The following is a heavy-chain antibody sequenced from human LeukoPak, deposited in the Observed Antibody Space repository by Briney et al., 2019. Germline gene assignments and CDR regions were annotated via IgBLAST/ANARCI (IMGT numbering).Heavy chain of an antibody. Sequence: PGRSLRLSCAASGFTFDDYGMHWVRQAPGKGLEWVSGISWNSGSIGYADSVKGRFTISRDNAKNSLYLQMNSLRAEDTALYYCAKESYSSGWFDYWGQGTLVTVSS. V-gene: IGHV3-9*01. CDR2: ISWNSGSI. CDR1: GFTFDDYG. D-gene: IGHD6-19*01. J-gene: IGHJ4*02. CDR3: AKESYSSGWFDY.